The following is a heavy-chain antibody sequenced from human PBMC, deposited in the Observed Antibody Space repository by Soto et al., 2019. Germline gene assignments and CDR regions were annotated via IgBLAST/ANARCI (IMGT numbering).Heavy chain of an antibody. CDR2: ISAYNGNT. CDR3: ARDRIAAAAPHDDGMDV. Sequence: QVQLVQSGAEVKKPGASVKVSCKASGYTFTSYGISWVRQAPGQGLEWMGWISAYNGNTNYAQKLQGRVTMTTDTSTSTAYMELRSLRSDDTAVYYCARDRIAAAAPHDDGMDVWGQGTTVTVSS. V-gene: IGHV1-18*01. CDR1: GYTFTSYG. D-gene: IGHD6-13*01. J-gene: IGHJ6*02.